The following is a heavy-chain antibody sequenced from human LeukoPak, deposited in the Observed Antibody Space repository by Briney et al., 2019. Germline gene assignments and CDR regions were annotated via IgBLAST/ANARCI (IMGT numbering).Heavy chain of an antibody. J-gene: IGHJ4*02. CDR2: IIPIFGTA. CDR1: GGTFSSYA. D-gene: IGHD4-17*01. Sequence: SVKVSCKASGGTFSSYAISWVRQAPGQGLEWMGGIIPIFGTANYAQKFQGRVTITADESTSTAYMELSSVRSEDTAVYYCARVGDYGDYFDYWGQGTLVTVSS. V-gene: IGHV1-69*13. CDR3: ARVGDYGDYFDY.